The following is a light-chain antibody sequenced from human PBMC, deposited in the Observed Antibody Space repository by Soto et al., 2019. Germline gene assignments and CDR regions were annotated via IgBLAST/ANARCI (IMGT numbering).Light chain of an antibody. J-gene: IGKJ5*01. CDR3: QQYNNWPPT. Sequence: EIVMTQSPATLSVSPGERATLSCRASQSVSGNLAWYQQKPGQAPRLLIYGASTRATGIPARFSGSGSGTDFTLTISSLQSEDFALYYCQQYNNWPPTFDQGTRLEIK. V-gene: IGKV3-15*01. CDR2: GAS. CDR1: QSVSGN.